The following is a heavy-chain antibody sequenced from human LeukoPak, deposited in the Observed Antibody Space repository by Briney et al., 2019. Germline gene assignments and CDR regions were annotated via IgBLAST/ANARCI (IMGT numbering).Heavy chain of an antibody. CDR3: ARVSDPIIVVPAARFGYYYMDV. V-gene: IGHV1-46*01. D-gene: IGHD2-2*01. CDR1: GYTFTSYY. Sequence: ASVKVSCKASGYTFTSYYMHWVRQAPGQGLEWMGIINPSGGSTSYAQKFQGRVTMTRDTSTSTVYMELSSLRSEDTAVYYCARVSDPIIVVPAARFGYYYMDVWGKGTTVTISS. J-gene: IGHJ6*03. CDR2: INPSGGST.